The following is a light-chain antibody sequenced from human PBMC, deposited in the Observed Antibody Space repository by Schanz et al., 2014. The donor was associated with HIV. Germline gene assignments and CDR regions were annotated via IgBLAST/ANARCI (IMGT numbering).Light chain of an antibody. CDR2: GAS. CDR3: QQYGSSPLT. J-gene: IGKJ4*01. V-gene: IGKV3-20*01. Sequence: ENVLTQSPGTLSLSPGERATISCRASQSVKSSYLAWYQQKLGQAPRLLIYGASTRATGVPDRFSGSGSGTDFTLIISRLEPEDFAVYYCQQYGSSPLTFGGGTKVEIK. CDR1: QSVKSSY.